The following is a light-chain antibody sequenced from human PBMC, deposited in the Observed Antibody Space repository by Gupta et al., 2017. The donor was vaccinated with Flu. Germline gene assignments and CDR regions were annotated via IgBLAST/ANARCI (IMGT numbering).Light chain of an antibody. CDR1: QSVSGGL. CDR2: TTS. V-gene: IGKV3-20*01. CDR3: QQYADSPGT. J-gene: IGKJ1*01. Sequence: ERATLSCRASQSVSGGLLAWYQQKPGQAPGLLIYTTSSRPTGIPDRFSGSGSGTEFFLTISRLEPEDSGVYYCQQYADSPGTFGQGTRVEI.